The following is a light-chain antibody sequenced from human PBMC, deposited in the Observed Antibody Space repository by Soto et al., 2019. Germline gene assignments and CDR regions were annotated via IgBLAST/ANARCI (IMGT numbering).Light chain of an antibody. CDR2: DAS. CDR3: QLRSNWLPYS. CDR1: QSVSSY. Sequence: EIVLTQSPATLSLSPGERATLSCRASQSVSSYLAWYQQKPGQAPRLLNYDASNRATGIPARFSGSGSGTDFTLTISSLEPEDFAVYYCQLRSNWLPYSFGQGTKLEIK. J-gene: IGKJ2*03. V-gene: IGKV3-11*01.